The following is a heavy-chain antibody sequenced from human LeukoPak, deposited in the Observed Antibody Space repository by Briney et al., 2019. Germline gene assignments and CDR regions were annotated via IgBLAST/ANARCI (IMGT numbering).Heavy chain of an antibody. D-gene: IGHD4-23*01. CDR1: GFTLSSYA. V-gene: IGHV3-21*01. CDR2: ISSSSSDI. Sequence: GGSLRLSCTGSGFTLSSYAMNWVRRAPGQGLEWVSSISSSSSDIYYTDSVEGRFTISRDNAKNSLYLQMNSLRAEDTAVYYCVTDYGGSSGAFDIWGQGTMVTVSS. CDR3: VTDYGGSSGAFDI. J-gene: IGHJ3*02.